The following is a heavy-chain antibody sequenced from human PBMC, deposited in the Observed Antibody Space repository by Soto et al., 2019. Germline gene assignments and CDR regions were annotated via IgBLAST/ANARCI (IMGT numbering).Heavy chain of an antibody. D-gene: IGHD1-1*01. J-gene: IGHJ6*02. CDR1: GFTFSSYG. Sequence: QVQLVESGGGVVQPARSLRLSCAASGFTFSSYGMHWVRQAPGKALEWVAIIWYEGSNKYYADSVKGRFTISRDNSKNTLELQMNSLRAEDTAVYYCARDRGRTGTAGMDFWGQGTTVTVSS. CDR3: ARDRGRTGTAGMDF. CDR2: IWYEGSNK. V-gene: IGHV3-33*01.